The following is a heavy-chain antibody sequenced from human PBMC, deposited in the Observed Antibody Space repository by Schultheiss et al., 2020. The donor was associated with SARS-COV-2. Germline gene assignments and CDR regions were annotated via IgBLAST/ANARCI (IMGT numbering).Heavy chain of an antibody. D-gene: IGHD2/OR15-2a*01. Sequence: GGSLRLSCAASGFTFSCYEMNWVRQAPGKGLEWVSYISSSGSTIYYADSVKGRFTISRDNAKNSLYLQMNSLRAEDTAVYYCARGHSTPLDAFDIWGQGTMVTVSS. CDR2: ISSSGSTI. J-gene: IGHJ3*02. CDR1: GFTFSCYE. V-gene: IGHV3-48*03. CDR3: ARGHSTPLDAFDI.